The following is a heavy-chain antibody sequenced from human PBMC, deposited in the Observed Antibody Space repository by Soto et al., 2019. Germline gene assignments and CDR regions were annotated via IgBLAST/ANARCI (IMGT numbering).Heavy chain of an antibody. Sequence: ASVKVSCKASGYTFTSYAMHWVRQAPGQGLEWMGIINPSGGSTSYAQKFQGGVTMTRDTSTSTVYMELSSLRSEDTAVYYCARGYDFWSGYSTNYYYYGMDVWGQGTTVTVSS. CDR2: INPSGGST. CDR3: ARGYDFWSGYSTNYYYYGMDV. V-gene: IGHV1-46*01. J-gene: IGHJ6*02. CDR1: GYTFTSYA. D-gene: IGHD3-3*01.